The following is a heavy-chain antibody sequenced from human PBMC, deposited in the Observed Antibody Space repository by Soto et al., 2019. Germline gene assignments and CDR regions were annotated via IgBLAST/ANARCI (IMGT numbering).Heavy chain of an antibody. CDR2: INHSGST. V-gene: IGHV4-34*01. J-gene: IGHJ4*02. D-gene: IGHD7-27*01. CDR1: GGSFSGYY. Sequence: QVQLQPWGAGLLKPSETLSLTCAVYGGSFSGYYWSWIRQPPGKGLEWIGDINHSGSTNYNPSLKSRVIISVDTSKIQFSLKLSSVTAADTAVYYCARGWGRIFDYWGQGTLVTVSS. CDR3: ARGWGRIFDY.